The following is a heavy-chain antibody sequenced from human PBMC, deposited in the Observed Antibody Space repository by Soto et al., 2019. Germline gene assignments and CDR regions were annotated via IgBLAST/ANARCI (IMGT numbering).Heavy chain of an antibody. D-gene: IGHD2-21*02. CDR3: ARGGALGVTPIDY. CDR2: MYHSGST. CDR1: GGSIGSGGYS. V-gene: IGHV4-30-2*01. J-gene: IGHJ4*02. Sequence: QLQLQESGSGLVKPSQTLSLTCAVSGGSIGSGGYSWSWIRQPPGKGLEWIGYMYHSGSTYYNPSLKSRVTMSVDRSKKQFSLKLTSVTAADPAVYYCARGGALGVTPIDYWGQGTLVTVSS.